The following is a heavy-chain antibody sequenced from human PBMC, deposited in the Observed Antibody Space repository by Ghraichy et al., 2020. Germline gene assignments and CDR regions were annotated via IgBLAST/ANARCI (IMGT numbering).Heavy chain of an antibody. CDR1: GYSFTNYW. Sequence: GESLNISCKVSGYSFTNYWIGWVRKMPGKGLEWMGIIYPGDSDTKYSPSLQGQVTISVEKSISTAYLRWSSLKALDPAIYYCARHGTGAYYYGMDVWGQGTTFTFSS. CDR2: IYPGDSDT. V-gene: IGHV5-51*01. D-gene: IGHD6-13*01. J-gene: IGHJ6*02. CDR3: ARHGTGAYYYGMDV.